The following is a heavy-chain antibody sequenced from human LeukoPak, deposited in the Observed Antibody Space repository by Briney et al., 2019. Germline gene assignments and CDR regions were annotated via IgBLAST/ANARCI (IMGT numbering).Heavy chain of an antibody. CDR2: ISSSGSTI. Sequence: GGSLRLSCAASGFTFSSYEMNWVRQAPGKGLEWVSYISSSGSTIYYADSVKGRFTISRDNAKNSLYLQMNSLRAEDTAFYYCAKDMGYYYDSSGDFDYWGQGTLVTVSS. J-gene: IGHJ4*02. D-gene: IGHD3-22*01. V-gene: IGHV3-48*03. CDR1: GFTFSSYE. CDR3: AKDMGYYYDSSGDFDY.